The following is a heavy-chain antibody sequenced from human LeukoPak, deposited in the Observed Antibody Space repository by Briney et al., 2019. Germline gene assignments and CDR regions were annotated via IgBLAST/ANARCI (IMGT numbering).Heavy chain of an antibody. D-gene: IGHD3-22*01. CDR3: AKDMGTSYYFDAFDI. V-gene: IGHV3-33*06. J-gene: IGHJ3*02. CDR2: IWYDGSNK. CDR1: GFTFSSYG. Sequence: GGPLRLSCAASGFTFSSYGMHWVRQAPGKGLEWVALIWYDGSNKYYPDSVKGRFTISRDNSKNTLYLQMDSLRAEDTAVYYCAKDMGTSYYFDAFDIWGQGTMVTVSS.